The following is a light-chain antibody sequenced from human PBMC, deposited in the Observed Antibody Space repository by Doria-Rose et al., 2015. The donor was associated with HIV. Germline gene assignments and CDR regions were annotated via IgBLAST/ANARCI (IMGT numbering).Light chain of an antibody. Sequence: TQPPSSLSASVGDRVTITCRAGQSISTYLNWYQQKPGKAPKLLIYAASTLQSGVPPRFSGSGSGTDFTLTISSLQPEDFATYYCQQTYSTPRAFGQGTTVEI. CDR3: QQTYSTPRA. V-gene: IGKV1-39*01. CDR2: AAS. J-gene: IGKJ1*01. CDR1: QSISTY.